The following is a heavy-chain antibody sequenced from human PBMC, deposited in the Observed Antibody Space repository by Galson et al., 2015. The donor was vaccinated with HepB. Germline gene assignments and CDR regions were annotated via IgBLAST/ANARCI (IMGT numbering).Heavy chain of an antibody. CDR2: IYPGDSDT. CDR3: ARHIKGDCSSTSCYYYGMDV. Sequence: QSGAEVKKPGESLKISCKGSGYSFTSYWIGWVRQMPGKGLEWMGIIYPGDSDTRYSPSFQGQVTISADKSISTAYLQWSSLKASDTAMYYCARHIKGDCSSTSCYYYGMDVWGQGTTVTVSS. J-gene: IGHJ6*02. V-gene: IGHV5-51*01. CDR1: GYSFTSYW. D-gene: IGHD2-2*01.